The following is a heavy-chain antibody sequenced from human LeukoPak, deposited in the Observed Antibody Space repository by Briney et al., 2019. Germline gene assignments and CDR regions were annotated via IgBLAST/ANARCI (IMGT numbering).Heavy chain of an antibody. CDR1: GLDFNIYA. Sequence: PGGCLRLSCAASGLDFNIYAMSWVRQAPGKGLEWVSTISDSGERTFYADSVKDRFTISRDNSENTLYLQMNSLRAEDTAVYYCAKDVRGGDRAIEPIDYWGQGTPVTVSS. CDR2: ISDSGERT. D-gene: IGHD5-18*01. CDR3: AKDVRGGDRAIEPIDY. V-gene: IGHV3-23*01. J-gene: IGHJ4*02.